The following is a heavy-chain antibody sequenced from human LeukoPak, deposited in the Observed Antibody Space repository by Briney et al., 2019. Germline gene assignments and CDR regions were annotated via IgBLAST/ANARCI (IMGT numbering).Heavy chain of an antibody. D-gene: IGHD6-19*01. J-gene: IGHJ4*02. CDR3: AREHLGVAAADY. CDR1: GFTFSSYW. CDR2: IRQDGSEK. Sequence: PGGSLRLSCAASGFTFSSYWMTWVRQAPGKGLEWVANIRQDGSEKYFVDSVKGRFTISRDNAKNSVYLQMNSLRAEDTAVYYCAREHLGVAAADYWGQGTLVTVSS. V-gene: IGHV3-7*01.